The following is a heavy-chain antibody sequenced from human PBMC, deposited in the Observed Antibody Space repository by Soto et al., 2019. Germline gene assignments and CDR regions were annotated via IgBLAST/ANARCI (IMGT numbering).Heavy chain of an antibody. D-gene: IGHD2-15*01. CDR3: ARLPLGYCSGGSCYFDY. CDR1: GGSISSYY. V-gene: IGHV4-59*01. J-gene: IGHJ4*02. CDR2: IYYSGST. Sequence: PSETLSLTCTVSGGSISSYYWSWIRQPPGKGLEWIGYIYYSGSTNYNPSLKSRVTISVDTSKNQFSLKLSSVTAADTAVYYCARLPLGYCSGGSCYFDYWGQGTLVTVSS.